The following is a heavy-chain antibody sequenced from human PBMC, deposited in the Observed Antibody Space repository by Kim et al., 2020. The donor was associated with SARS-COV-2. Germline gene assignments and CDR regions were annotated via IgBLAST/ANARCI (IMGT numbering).Heavy chain of an antibody. Sequence: DTGYSPSFEGRFTLSVDKSISTAYLQWRNLKASDTAIYYCARFLNGFFDSWGQGTLVTVSS. CDR3: ARFLNGFFDS. J-gene: IGHJ4*02. CDR2: DT. D-gene: IGHD6-25*01. V-gene: IGHV5-51*01.